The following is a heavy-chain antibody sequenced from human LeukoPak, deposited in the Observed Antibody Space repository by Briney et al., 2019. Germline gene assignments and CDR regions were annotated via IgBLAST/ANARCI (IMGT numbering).Heavy chain of an antibody. V-gene: IGHV1-69*04. Sequence: ASVKVCCKASGGTFSSYAISWVRQAPGQGLEWMGRIIPIFGIANYAQKFQGRVTITADKSTSTAYMELSSLRSEDTAVYYCARGEGGSWEDPAHYWGQGTLVTVSS. D-gene: IGHD2-15*01. CDR2: IIPIFGIA. J-gene: IGHJ4*02. CDR3: ARGEGGSWEDPAHY. CDR1: GGTFSSYA.